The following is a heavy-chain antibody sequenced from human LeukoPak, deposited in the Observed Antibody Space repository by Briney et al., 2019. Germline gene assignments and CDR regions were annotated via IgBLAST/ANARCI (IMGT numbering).Heavy chain of an antibody. J-gene: IGHJ4*02. V-gene: IGHV4-4*07. CDR1: GGSISSYY. CDR2: IYTSGST. CDR3: ARVSAVAGTYYFDY. D-gene: IGHD6-19*01. Sequence: PSETLSLTCTVSGGSISSYYWSWIRQPAGKGLEWIGRIYTSGSTNYNPSLKSRVTMSVDTSKNQFSLKLSSVTAADTAVYYCARVSAVAGTYYFDYWGQGTLVTVSS.